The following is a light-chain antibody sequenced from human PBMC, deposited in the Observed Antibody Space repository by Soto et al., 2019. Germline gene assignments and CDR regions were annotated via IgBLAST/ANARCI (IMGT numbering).Light chain of an antibody. CDR2: DVN. Sequence: QSVLIQPASVSGSPGQSITISCTGTGSVVGGYNSVSWYQQHPGKAPKLVIYDVNNRPSGVSNRFSGFKSGNTASLTISGLQAEDEADYYCCSRTISSTYVFGTGTKVTVL. CDR1: GSVVGGYNS. V-gene: IGLV2-14*01. CDR3: CSRTISSTYV. J-gene: IGLJ1*01.